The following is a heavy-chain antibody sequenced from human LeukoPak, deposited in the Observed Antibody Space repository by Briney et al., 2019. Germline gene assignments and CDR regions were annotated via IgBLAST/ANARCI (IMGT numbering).Heavy chain of an antibody. D-gene: IGHD3-10*01. V-gene: IGHV4-39*07. J-gene: IGHJ6*03. Sequence: SETLSLTCTVSGGSISSSSYYWGWIRQPPGKGLEWIGSIYYSGSTYYNPSLKSRVTISVDTSKNQFSLKLSSVTAADTAVYYXARDLHMVRGGDYYYYMDVWGKGTTVTISS. CDR3: ARDLHMVRGGDYYYYMDV. CDR1: GGSISSSSYY. CDR2: IYYSGST.